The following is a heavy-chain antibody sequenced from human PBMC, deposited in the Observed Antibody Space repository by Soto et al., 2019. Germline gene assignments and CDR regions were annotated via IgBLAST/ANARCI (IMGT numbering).Heavy chain of an antibody. V-gene: IGHV6-1*01. D-gene: IGHD6-13*01. J-gene: IGHJ3*02. CDR3: ARKYSTSWADALGI. CDR2: TYYRSKWYN. Sequence: SQTLSLTCDISGDSVSSNSAAWNWIRQSPSRGLEWLGRTYYRSKWYNDYAVSVKSRMTITPDTLKNQFSLQLNSVTPEDTAVYYCARKYSTSWADALGIWGQGTKVTVSS. CDR1: GDSVSSNSAA.